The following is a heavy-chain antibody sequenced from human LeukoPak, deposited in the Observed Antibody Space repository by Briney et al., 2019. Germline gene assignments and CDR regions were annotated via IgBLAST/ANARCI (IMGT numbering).Heavy chain of an antibody. J-gene: IGHJ4*02. CDR2: VSDSGDAT. CDR1: GFTFSSYW. CDR3: AKSDCGGDGCKLLNY. D-gene: IGHD2-21*01. Sequence: GGSLRLSCAASGFTFSSYWMSWVRQPPGKGLEWVSAVSDSGDATRYADSVKGRFTISRDNSKDTLYLQMNSLRAEDTAVYFCAKSDCGGDGCKLLNYWGQGILVTVSS. V-gene: IGHV3-23*01.